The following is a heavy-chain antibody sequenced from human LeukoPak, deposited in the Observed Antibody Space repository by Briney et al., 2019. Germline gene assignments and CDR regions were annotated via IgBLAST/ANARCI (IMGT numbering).Heavy chain of an antibody. CDR1: RFTFNNAW. Sequence: PGGSLRLSCAASRFTFNNAWMSWVRQAPGKGLEWVGRIKSKTEGGTTDYAAPVKGRFTISRDDSKNTLYLQMNSLKTEDTAMYNCATDMYTTPDSFDYWGQGTLVTVSS. CDR2: IKSKTEGGTT. J-gene: IGHJ4*02. D-gene: IGHD5/OR15-5a*01. V-gene: IGHV3-15*01. CDR3: ATDMYTTPDSFDY.